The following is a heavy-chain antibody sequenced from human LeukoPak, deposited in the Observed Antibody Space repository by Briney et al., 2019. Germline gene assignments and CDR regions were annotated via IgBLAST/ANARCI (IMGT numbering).Heavy chain of an antibody. D-gene: IGHD2-2*02. J-gene: IGHJ6*02. CDR1: VGSISSGNW. CDR2: IYHNGTP. Sequence: SEILSLTCAVSVGSISSGNWWSWVRQSPGKGLEWIGEIYHNGTPNYSPSLKSRVTISADTFKNHFSLKLTSVTAADTAVYYCATAPILRGEGGEHYKYGMDVWGQGTTVIVSS. CDR3: ATAPILRGEGGEHYKYGMDV. V-gene: IGHV4-4*02.